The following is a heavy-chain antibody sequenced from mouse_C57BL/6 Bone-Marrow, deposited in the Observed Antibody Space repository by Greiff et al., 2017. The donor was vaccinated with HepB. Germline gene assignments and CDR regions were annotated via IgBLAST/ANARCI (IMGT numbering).Heavy chain of an antibody. V-gene: IGHV5-6*01. CDR1: GFTFSSYG. CDR3: ARHVGLRCYYFAY. J-gene: IGHJ2*01. CDR2: ISSGGSYT. Sequence: DVQLVESGGDLVKPGGSLKLSCAASGFTFSSYGMSWVRQTPDKRLEWVATISSGGSYTYYPDSVKGRFTISRDNAKNTLYLQMSSLKSEDTAMYYCARHVGLRCYYFAYWGQGTPLTVSS. D-gene: IGHD1-1*01.